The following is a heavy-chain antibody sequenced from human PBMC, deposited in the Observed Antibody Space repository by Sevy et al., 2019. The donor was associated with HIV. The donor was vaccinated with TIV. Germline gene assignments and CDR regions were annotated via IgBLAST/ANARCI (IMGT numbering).Heavy chain of an antibody. CDR2: VDPSAGNT. Sequence: SSVKVSCKACGDTFTNNYIHWVRQAPGQGLEWMGMVDPSAGNTTYAQKFQGRVTMTRDTSTSILYMDLSSLRSEDTAVYYCVRADPDQHFDSWGQGTLVTVSS. CDR1: GDTFTNNY. CDR3: VRADPDQHFDS. J-gene: IGHJ4*02. V-gene: IGHV1-46*01.